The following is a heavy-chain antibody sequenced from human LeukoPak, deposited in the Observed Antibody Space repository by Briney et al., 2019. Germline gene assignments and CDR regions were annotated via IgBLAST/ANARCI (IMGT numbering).Heavy chain of an antibody. D-gene: IGHD2-15*01. CDR3: ARDMRGGSFYYYYGMDV. CDR2: ISYDGSNK. CDR1: GFTFSSYA. Sequence: GGSLGLSCAASGFTFSSYAMHWVRQAPGKGLEWVAVISYDGSNKYYADSVKGRFTISRDNSKNTLYLQMNSLRAEDTAVYYCARDMRGGSFYYYYGMDVWGQGTTVTVSS. J-gene: IGHJ6*02. V-gene: IGHV3-30*04.